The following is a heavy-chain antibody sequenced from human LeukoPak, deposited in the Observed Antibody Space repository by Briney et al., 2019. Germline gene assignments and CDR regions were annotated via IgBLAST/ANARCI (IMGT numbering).Heavy chain of an antibody. J-gene: IGHJ3*02. Sequence: PSQTLSLTCAVSGGSISSGGYSWSWIRQPPGKGLEWIGYIYHSGSTYYNPSLKSRVTISVDRSRNQFSLKLSSVTAADTAVYYGARFGLKRRPDAFDIWGQGTMVTVSS. D-gene: IGHD3-10*01. CDR2: IYHSGST. CDR3: ARFGLKRRPDAFDI. CDR1: GGSISSGGYS. V-gene: IGHV4-30-2*01.